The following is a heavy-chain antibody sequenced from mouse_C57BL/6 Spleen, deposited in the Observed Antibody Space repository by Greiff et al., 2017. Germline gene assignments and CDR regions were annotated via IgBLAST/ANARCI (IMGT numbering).Heavy chain of an antibody. D-gene: IGHD2-3*01. J-gene: IGHJ1*03. CDR3: ARDEGGYYVGWYFDV. CDR2: IHPNSGST. CDR1: GYTFTSYW. Sequence: QVQLQQPGAELVKPGASVKLSCKASGYTFTSYWMHWVKQRPGQGLEWIGMIHPNSGSTNYNEKFKSKAKLTVDKSSSTAYMQLSSLTSEDSAVYYCARDEGGYYVGWYFDVWGTGTTVTVSS. V-gene: IGHV1-64*01.